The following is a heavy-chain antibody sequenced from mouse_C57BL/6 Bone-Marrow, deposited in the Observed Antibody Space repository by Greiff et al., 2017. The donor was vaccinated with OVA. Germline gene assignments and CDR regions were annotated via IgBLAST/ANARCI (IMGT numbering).Heavy chain of an antibody. CDR1: GYTFTDSY. CDR2: INPYNGGT. V-gene: IGHV1-19*01. J-gene: IGHJ4*01. Sequence: EVQLVESGPVLVKPGASVKMSYKASGYTFTDSYMNWVKQSHGKSLEWIGVINPYNGGTSYNQKFKGKATLTVDKSSSTAYMELNSLTSEDSAVYYCARGDYWGQGTSVTVSS. CDR3: ARGDY.